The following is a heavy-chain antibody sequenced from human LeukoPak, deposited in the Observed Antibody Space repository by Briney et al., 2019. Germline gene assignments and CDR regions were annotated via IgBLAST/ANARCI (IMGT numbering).Heavy chain of an antibody. J-gene: IGHJ4*02. CDR2: ISYDGSNK. CDR1: GFTLSSYS. Sequence: KPGGSLRLSCAASGFTLSSYSMNWVRQAPGKGLEWVAVISYDGSNKYYADSVKGRFTISRDNSKNTLYLQMNSLRAEDTAVYYCAKSIALLTTVTTHDYFDYWGQGTLVTVSS. D-gene: IGHD4-17*01. CDR3: AKSIALLTTVTTHDYFDY. V-gene: IGHV3-30*18.